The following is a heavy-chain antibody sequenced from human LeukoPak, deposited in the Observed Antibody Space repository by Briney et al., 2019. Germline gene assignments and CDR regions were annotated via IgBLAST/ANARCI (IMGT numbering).Heavy chain of an antibody. J-gene: IGHJ6*02. V-gene: IGHV4-34*01. CDR2: INHSGST. Sequence: SETLSLTCAVYGGSLSGYYWSWIRQPPGKGLEWIGEINHSGSTNYNPSLKSRVTISVDTSKNQFSLKLSSVTAADTAVYYCARVGRGSYDYYYYYGMDVWGQGTTVTVSS. CDR3: ARVGRGSYDYYYYYGMDV. D-gene: IGHD2-15*01. CDR1: GGSLSGYY.